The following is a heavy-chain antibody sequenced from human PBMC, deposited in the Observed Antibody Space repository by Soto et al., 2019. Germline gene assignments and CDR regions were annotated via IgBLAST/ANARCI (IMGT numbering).Heavy chain of an antibody. Sequence: PRLSCTSSLFTFSSYAMSLVLQTPVKGLEWVSAISGSGGSTYYADSVKGRFTISRDNSKNTLYLQMNSLRAEDTAVYYCAKAGQQWLANIDYWGQGTLVTVSS. V-gene: IGHV3-23*01. CDR2: ISGSGGST. J-gene: IGHJ4*02. D-gene: IGHD6-19*01. CDR3: AKAGQQWLANIDY. CDR1: LFTFSSYA.